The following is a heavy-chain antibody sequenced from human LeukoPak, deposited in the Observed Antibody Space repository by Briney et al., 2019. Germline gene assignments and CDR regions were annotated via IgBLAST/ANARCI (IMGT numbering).Heavy chain of an antibody. CDR3: ARDSCGSPSCFDY. CDR1: GFTFSSYG. V-gene: IGHV3-33*01. Sequence: PGRSLRLSCTASGFTFSSYGMHWVRQAPGRGLEGVAAIQYDGSIEYYADSVKGRFTISRDQSKNTLFLPVTSLRAEDTAVYYCARDSCGSPSCFDYWGQGTLVTVSS. CDR2: IQYDGSIE. J-gene: IGHJ4*02. D-gene: IGHD2-2*01.